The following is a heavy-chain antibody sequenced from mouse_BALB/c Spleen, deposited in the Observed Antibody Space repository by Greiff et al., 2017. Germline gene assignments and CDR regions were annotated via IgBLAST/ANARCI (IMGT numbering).Heavy chain of an antibody. D-gene: IGHD2-1*01. J-gene: IGHJ4*01. CDR3: ARRLDGNYYAMDY. V-gene: IGHV5-6*03. CDR1: GFTFSSYG. CDR2: ISSGGSYT. Sequence: DVKLVESGGGLVKPGGSLKLSCAASGFTFSSYGMSWVRQTPDKRLEWVATISSGGSYTYYPDSVKGRFTISRDNAKNTLYLQMSSLKSEDTAMYYCARRLDGNYYAMDYWGQGTSVTVSS.